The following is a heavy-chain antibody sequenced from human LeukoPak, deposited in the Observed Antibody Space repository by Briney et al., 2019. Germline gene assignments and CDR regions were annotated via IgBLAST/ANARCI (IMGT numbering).Heavy chain of an antibody. V-gene: IGHV3-20*04. CDR2: INWNGGST. D-gene: IGHD1-26*01. J-gene: IGHJ4*02. Sequence: GGSLRLSCAASGFTFDDYGMTWVRQAPGKGLEWVCGINWNGGSTGYADSVKGRFTISRDNVRNSLYLQMNSLRAEDTALYFCARGSGTYYRYFDYWGQGALVTVSS. CDR3: ARGSGTYYRYFDY. CDR1: GFTFDDYG.